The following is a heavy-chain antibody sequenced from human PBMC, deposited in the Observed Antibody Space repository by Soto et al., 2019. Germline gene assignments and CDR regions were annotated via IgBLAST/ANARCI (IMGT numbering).Heavy chain of an antibody. D-gene: IGHD1-26*01. V-gene: IGHV1-18*01. CDR1: GYTFTSYG. CDR3: ARHTTSWEEDI. J-gene: IGHJ3*02. CDR2: ISAYNGNT. Sequence: QVQLVQSGAEVKKPGASVKVSCKASGYTFTSYGISWVRQAPGQGLEWMGWISAYNGNTNYAQKLQGRVTMTTDTTTNTGYKELRRLRSDGTAVYYCARHTTSWEEDIWGQGTMVTVSS.